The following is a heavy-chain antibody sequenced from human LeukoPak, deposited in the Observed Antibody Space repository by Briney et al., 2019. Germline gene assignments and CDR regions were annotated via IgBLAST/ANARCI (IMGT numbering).Heavy chain of an antibody. J-gene: IGHJ4*02. CDR2: INPSGGST. D-gene: IGHD2-2*01. CDR1: GYTFTGYY. V-gene: IGHV1-46*01. CDR3: ARGPLGGIVVVPAAPGDY. Sequence: ASVKVSCKASGYTFTGYYMHWVRQAPGQGLEWMGIINPSGGSTSYAQKFQGRVTMTRDTSTSTVYMELSSLRSEDTAVYYCARGPLGGIVVVPAAPGDYWGQGTLVTVSS.